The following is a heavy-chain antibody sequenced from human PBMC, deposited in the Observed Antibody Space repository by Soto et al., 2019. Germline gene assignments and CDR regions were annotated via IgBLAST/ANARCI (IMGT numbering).Heavy chain of an antibody. V-gene: IGHV1-24*01. CDR2: FDPEDGET. CDR1: GYTLTELS. Sequence: ASVKVSCKVPGYTLTELSKHSDRYAPGKGLEGMGGFDPEDGETIYAQKFQGRVIMPEDTSTDTAYMELSSLRSEDTAVYYCATDLVVYSYGPTDWGQGTLVTVSS. J-gene: IGHJ4*02. CDR3: ATDLVVYSYGPTD. D-gene: IGHD5-18*01.